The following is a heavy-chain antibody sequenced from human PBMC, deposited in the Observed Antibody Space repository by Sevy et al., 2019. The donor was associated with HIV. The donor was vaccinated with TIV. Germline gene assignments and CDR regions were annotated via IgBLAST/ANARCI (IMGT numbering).Heavy chain of an antibody. CDR2: ISYDGRNNK. CDR3: ARDRGEILSSAFDY. D-gene: IGHD3-16*01. CDR1: GFTFSDHR. V-gene: IGHV3-30*03. J-gene: IGHJ4*02. Sequence: GGSLRLSCAAFGFTFSDHRMHWVRQAPGKGLEWVAVISYDGRNNKYNVDSVKGRFTISRDNSKNTVYLKMNSLRPEDTAIYYCARDRGEILSSAFDYWGQGTLVTVSS.